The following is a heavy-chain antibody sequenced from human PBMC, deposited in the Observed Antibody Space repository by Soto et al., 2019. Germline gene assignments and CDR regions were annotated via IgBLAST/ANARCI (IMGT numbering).Heavy chain of an antibody. V-gene: IGHV4-59*01. CDR1: GGSINSYY. Sequence: SETLSLTCTVSGGSINSYYWSWIRQPPGKGLEWIGYLYYSGSTNYNPSLKSRVTISVDTSKNQFSLKLSSVTAADTAVYYCATCSGGSCYSGPFDYWGQGTLVTV. D-gene: IGHD2-15*01. CDR2: LYYSGST. CDR3: ATCSGGSCYSGPFDY. J-gene: IGHJ4*02.